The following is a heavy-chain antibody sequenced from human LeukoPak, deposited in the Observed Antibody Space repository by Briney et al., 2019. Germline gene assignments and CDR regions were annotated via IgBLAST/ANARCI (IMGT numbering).Heavy chain of an antibody. Sequence: GGSLRLSCAASGFTFSSYGMHWVRQAPGKGLEWVAFIRYDGSNKYYADSVKGRFTISRDNSKNTLYLQMNSLRAEDTAVYYCAKDCRFGETINWFDPWGQGTLVTVSS. CDR3: AKDCRFGETINWFDP. D-gene: IGHD3-10*01. V-gene: IGHV3-30*02. CDR2: IRYDGSNK. J-gene: IGHJ5*02. CDR1: GFTFSSYG.